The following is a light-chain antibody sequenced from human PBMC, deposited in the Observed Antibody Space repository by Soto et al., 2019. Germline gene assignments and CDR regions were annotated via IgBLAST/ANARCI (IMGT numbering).Light chain of an antibody. CDR2: VAS. CDR3: QHYNSYSEA. CDR1: QAISSH. V-gene: IGKV1-9*01. J-gene: IGKJ1*01. Sequence: IQLTQSPSSLSASVGDRVTITCRASQAISSHLAWHQQKPGKAPKLLVYVASTLQSGVPSRFSGSGSGTEFTLTISSLQPDDFATYYCQHYNSYSEAFGQGTKVDI.